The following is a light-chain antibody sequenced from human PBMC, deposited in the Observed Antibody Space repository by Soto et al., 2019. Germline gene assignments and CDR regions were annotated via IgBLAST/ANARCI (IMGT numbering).Light chain of an antibody. CDR2: NNN. J-gene: IGLJ1*01. CDR1: SSNIGSNT. CDR3: ATWDDSLNGYV. Sequence: QSVLTQPPSASGTPGQRVTISCSGSSSNIGSNTVNWYQQLPGTAPKLLMYNNNQRPSGVPDRFSGSKSGTSASLAISRLQSEDEADYYCATWDDSLNGYVFGTGTKLTVL. V-gene: IGLV1-44*01.